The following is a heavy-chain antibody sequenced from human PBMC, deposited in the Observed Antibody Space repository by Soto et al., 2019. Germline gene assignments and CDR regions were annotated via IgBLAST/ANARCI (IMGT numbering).Heavy chain of an antibody. Sequence: PSETLSLTCTVSGGSISSGDYYWSWIRQPPGKGLEWIGYIYYSGSTYYNPSLKSRVTISVDTSKNQFSLKLSSVTAADTAVYYCASRIPTYYDFWSGLGRRNGMDVWGQGTTVTVSS. D-gene: IGHD3-3*01. CDR1: GGSISSGDYY. V-gene: IGHV4-30-4*01. J-gene: IGHJ6*02. CDR3: ASRIPTYYDFWSGLGRRNGMDV. CDR2: IYYSGST.